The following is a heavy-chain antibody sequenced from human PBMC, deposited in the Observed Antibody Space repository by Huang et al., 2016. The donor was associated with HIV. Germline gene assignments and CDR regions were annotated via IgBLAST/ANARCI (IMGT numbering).Heavy chain of an antibody. Sequence: QVQMQESGPGLVRPSETLSLTCSFSGASLGTHYWSWIRQSPGRGLEWIASIYYTGSSNYSPSLGSRVTISLDRARNQVTLKLKSLIAADTATYFCARDAHCGGNCYLAFDSWGQGTLVTVSS. V-gene: IGHV4-59*11. CDR3: ARDAHCGGNCYLAFDS. J-gene: IGHJ4*02. CDR1: GASLGTHY. CDR2: IYYTGSS. D-gene: IGHD2-21*01.